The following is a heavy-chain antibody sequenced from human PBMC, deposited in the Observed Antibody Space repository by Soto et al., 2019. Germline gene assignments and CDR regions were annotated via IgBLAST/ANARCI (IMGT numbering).Heavy chain of an antibody. J-gene: IGHJ6*02. D-gene: IGHD6-13*01. V-gene: IGHV3-23*01. CDR3: AKDTAAGSRDYYYYYGMDV. Sequence: GGSLRLSCAASGFTFSSYAMSWVRQAPGKGLEWVSAISGSGGSTYYADSVKGRFTISRDNSKNTLYLQMNSLRAEDTVVYYCAKDTAAGSRDYYYYYGMDVWGQGTTVTVSS. CDR2: ISGSGGST. CDR1: GFTFSSYA.